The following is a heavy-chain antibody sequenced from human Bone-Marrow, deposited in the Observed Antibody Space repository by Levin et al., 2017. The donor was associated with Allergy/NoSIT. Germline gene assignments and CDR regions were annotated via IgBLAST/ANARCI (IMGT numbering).Heavy chain of an antibody. J-gene: IGHJ4*02. D-gene: IGHD5-24*01. CDR2: IFYSGTT. V-gene: IGHV4-59*01. Sequence: SETLSLTCTVSGGSISSYYWSWIRQPPGKGLEWIGYIFYSGTTNYNPSFKSRVTISVDTSKNQFSLKLSSVTAADTAVYYCARSSRDGYAYFDCWGQGTLVTVSS. CDR3: ARSSRDGYAYFDC. CDR1: GGSISSYY.